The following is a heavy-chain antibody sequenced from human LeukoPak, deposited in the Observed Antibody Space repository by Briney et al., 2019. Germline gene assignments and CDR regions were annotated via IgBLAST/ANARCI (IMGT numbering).Heavy chain of an antibody. J-gene: IGHJ5*02. Sequence: GGPLRLSCAASGFTFSSYGMHWVRQAPGKGLEWMAVIWYDGSNKYYADSVKGRFTISRDNSKNTLYLQMNSLRAEDTAVYYCAKGYCSGGSCYSSDWFDPWGQGTLVTVSS. V-gene: IGHV3-33*06. CDR3: AKGYCSGGSCYSSDWFDP. CDR2: IWYDGSNK. CDR1: GFTFSSYG. D-gene: IGHD2-15*01.